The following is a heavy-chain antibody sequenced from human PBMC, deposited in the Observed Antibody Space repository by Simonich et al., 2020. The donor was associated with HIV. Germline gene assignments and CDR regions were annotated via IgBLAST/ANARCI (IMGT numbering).Heavy chain of an antibody. D-gene: IGHD7-27*01. CDR1: GYSLTELS. Sequence: QVQLVQSGAEVKKPGASVKVSCTVSGYSLTELSRDWVRQAPGKGIEWMGGFDLEDGETINVQKFQGRVTMTEDTSTDTAYMELSSLRFEDTAVYYCATETGNFDYWGQGTLVTVSS. V-gene: IGHV1-24*01. CDR2: FDLEDGET. CDR3: ATETGNFDY. J-gene: IGHJ4*02.